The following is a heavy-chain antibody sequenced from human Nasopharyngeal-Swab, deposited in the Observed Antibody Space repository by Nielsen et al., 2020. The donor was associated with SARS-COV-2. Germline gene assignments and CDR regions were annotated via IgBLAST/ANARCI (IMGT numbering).Heavy chain of an antibody. CDR3: AKVPGHKYYYYGMDV. CDR1: GFTFSSSA. J-gene: IGHJ6*02. CDR2: ISGSGGST. V-gene: IGHV3-23*01. Sequence: GGSLRLSCAASGFTFSSSAMSWVRQAQGKGLEWVSAISGSGGSTYYADSVKGRFTISRDNYKNTLYLQMNSQRAEDTAVYYCAKVPGHKYYYYGMDVWGQGTTVTVSS.